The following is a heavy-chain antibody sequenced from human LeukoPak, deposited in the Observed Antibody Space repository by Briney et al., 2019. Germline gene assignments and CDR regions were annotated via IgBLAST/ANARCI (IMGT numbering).Heavy chain of an antibody. CDR1: GGSISSGGYS. V-gene: IGHV4-30-2*01. CDR3: ARGIVGATTLFDY. CDR2: IYHSGST. D-gene: IGHD1-26*01. J-gene: IGHJ4*02. Sequence: SQTLSLTCAVSGGSISSGGYSWSWIRQPPGKGLEWIGYIYHSGSTYYNPSLKSRVTISVDRSKNQFSLKLSSVTAADTAVYYCARGIVGATTLFDYWGQGTLVTVSS.